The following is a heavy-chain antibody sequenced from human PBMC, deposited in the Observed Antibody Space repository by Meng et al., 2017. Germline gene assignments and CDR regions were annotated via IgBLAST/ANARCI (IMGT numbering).Heavy chain of an antibody. CDR1: GYNFPDYY. V-gene: IGHV1-2*06. D-gene: IGHD6-25*01. CDR2: INPKSGDT. J-gene: IGHJ4*02. CDR3: ARDEDISAAGKLFGDY. Sequence: AHLVHAWAEVKKPGASVKVSFKPSGYNFPDYYIHWVRRAPGQGLDWMGRINPKSGDTHYAPKFQARVTMTGDTSISTAYMELSGLRSDDTAMYYCARDEDISAAGKLFGDYWGQGTLVTVSS.